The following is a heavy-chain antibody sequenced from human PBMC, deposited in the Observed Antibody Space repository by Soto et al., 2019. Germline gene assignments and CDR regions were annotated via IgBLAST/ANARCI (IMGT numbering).Heavy chain of an antibody. CDR1: GGTFSSYA. CDR2: IIPILGTA. D-gene: IGHD3-10*01. Sequence: SVKVSFKASGGTFSSYAISWVRQAPGQGLEWMGGIIPILGTANYAQKFQGRVTITADKSTSTAYMELSSLRSEDTAVYYCGGYYYGSGRSPPKGYYGMDVWGQGTTVTVSS. J-gene: IGHJ6*02. CDR3: GGYYYGSGRSPPKGYYGMDV. V-gene: IGHV1-69*10.